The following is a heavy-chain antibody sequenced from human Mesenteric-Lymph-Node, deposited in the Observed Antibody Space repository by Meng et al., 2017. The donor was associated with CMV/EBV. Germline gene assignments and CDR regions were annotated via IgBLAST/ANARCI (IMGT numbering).Heavy chain of an antibody. Sequence: GGSLRLSCAASGFTFSRFTVHWVRQAPGKGLEWVALVSYDGSNKYYADSVQGRFTISRDNSRNTLYLQMNSLRAEDTAVYYCAREGPSYQPLFNYLDYWGQGTLVTVSS. CDR3: AREGPSYQPLFNYLDY. CDR2: VSYDGSNK. J-gene: IGHJ4*02. D-gene: IGHD2-2*01. CDR1: GFTFSRFT. V-gene: IGHV3-30*04.